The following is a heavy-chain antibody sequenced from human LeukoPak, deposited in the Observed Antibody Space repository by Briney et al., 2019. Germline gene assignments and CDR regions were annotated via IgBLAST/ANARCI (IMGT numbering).Heavy chain of an antibody. V-gene: IGHV1-18*01. CDR1: GYTFTSYG. J-gene: IGHJ6*02. CDR2: ISAYNGNT. CDR3: ARAPGIVVVPAAMLPNYYYYYGMDV. Sequence: ASVKVSCKASGYTFTSYGISWVRQAPGQGLEWMGWISAYNGNTNYAQKLQGRVTMTTDTSTSTAYMELRSLRSDDTAVYYCARAPGIVVVPAAMLPNYYYYYGMDVWGQGTTVTVSS. D-gene: IGHD2-2*01.